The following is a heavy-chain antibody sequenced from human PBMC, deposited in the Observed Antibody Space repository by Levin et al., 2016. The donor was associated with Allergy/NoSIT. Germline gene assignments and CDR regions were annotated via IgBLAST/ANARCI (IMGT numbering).Heavy chain of an antibody. J-gene: IGHJ6*02. V-gene: IGHV3-30*18. D-gene: IGHD6-6*01. Sequence: WIRQPPGKGLEWVAVISYDGSNKYYADSVKGRFTISRDNSKNTLYLQMNSLRAEDTAVYYCAKDRYSSSSTGGLYYYYGMDVWGQGTTVTVSS. CDR2: ISYDGSNK. CDR3: AKDRYSSSSTGGLYYYYGMDV.